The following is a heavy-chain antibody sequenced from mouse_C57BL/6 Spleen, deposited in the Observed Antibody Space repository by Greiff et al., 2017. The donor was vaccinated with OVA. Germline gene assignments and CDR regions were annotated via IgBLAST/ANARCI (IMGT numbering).Heavy chain of an antibody. J-gene: IGHJ1*03. CDR2: ISGGGGNT. CDR3: ARQGYKGYFDV. CDR1: GFTFSSYT. Sequence: EVKVVESGGGLVKPGGSLKLSCAASGFTFSSYTMSWVRQTPEKRLEWVATISGGGGNTYYPDSVKGRFTISRDNAKNTLYLQMSSLRSEDTALYYCARQGYKGYFDVWGTGTTVTVSS. V-gene: IGHV5-9*01. D-gene: IGHD3-1*01.